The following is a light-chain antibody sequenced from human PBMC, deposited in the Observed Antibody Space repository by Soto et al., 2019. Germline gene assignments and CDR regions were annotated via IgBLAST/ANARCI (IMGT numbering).Light chain of an antibody. J-gene: IGKJ1*01. CDR1: QSVASSN. CDR3: QHYGSPTWT. Sequence: EVVLTQSPGTLSLSPGERATLSCRASQSVASSNLAWYQQKPGQAPRLLIYGVSTRATGIPDRFNGGGSGTDFTLTISRLEPGDFAVYYCQHYGSPTWTFGQGTKVEIK. CDR2: GVS. V-gene: IGKV3-20*01.